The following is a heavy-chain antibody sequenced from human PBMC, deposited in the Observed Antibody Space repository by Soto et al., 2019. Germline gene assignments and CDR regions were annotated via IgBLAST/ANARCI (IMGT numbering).Heavy chain of an antibody. V-gene: IGHV1-18*01. Sequence: GASAKVSCKASGGTFSSYTISWVRHAPGQGLEWMGRIIANNGNTNYAQKFQGRVTMTTDTSTSTAYMELRSLRSDDTAVYYCARAGNYAPNWFDPWGQGTLVTVSS. CDR3: ARAGNYAPNWFDP. D-gene: IGHD1-7*01. J-gene: IGHJ5*02. CDR1: GGTFSSYT. CDR2: IIANNGNT.